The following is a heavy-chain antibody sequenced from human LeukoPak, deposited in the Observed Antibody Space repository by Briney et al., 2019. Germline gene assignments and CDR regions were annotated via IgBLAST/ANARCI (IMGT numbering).Heavy chain of an antibody. CDR1: GGSISSYY. CDR2: VHYGGST. D-gene: IGHD3-10*01. CDR3: ARQTKGGFGEYYFDY. V-gene: IGHV4-59*08. Sequence: SETLSLTCTVSGGSISSYYWSWIRQPPGKGLEWIGYVHYGGSTNNNPSLKSRVTLSVDTSNNQFSLKLSSVTAADTAVYYCARQTKGGFGEYYFDYWGQGTLVTVSS. J-gene: IGHJ4*02.